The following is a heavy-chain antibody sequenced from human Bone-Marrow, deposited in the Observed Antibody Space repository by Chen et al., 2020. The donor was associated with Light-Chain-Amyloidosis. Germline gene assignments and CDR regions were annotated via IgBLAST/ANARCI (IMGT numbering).Heavy chain of an antibody. V-gene: IGHV5-51*01. J-gene: IGHJ4*02. Sequence: EVQLEQSGPEVKKPVESLKISCNGSGYTFPNYWIGWVRQMPGKGLEWMGVIYPDDSDARYSPSFEGQVTISADKSITTAYLQWRSLKASDTAMYYCARRRDGYNFDYWGQGTLVTVSS. CDR2: IYPDDSDA. D-gene: IGHD5-12*01. CDR1: GYTFPNYW. CDR3: ARRRDGYNFDY.